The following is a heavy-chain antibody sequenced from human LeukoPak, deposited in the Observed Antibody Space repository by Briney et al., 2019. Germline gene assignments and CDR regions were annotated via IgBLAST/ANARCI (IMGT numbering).Heavy chain of an antibody. D-gene: IGHD6-19*01. CDR2: ISTSSSYI. J-gene: IGHJ4*02. Sequence: GGSLRLSCAASGFTFSSHSMNWVRQAPGKGLEWVSSISTSSSYIYYADSVKGRFTISRDNAKNSLYLQMNSLRAEDMAVYYCARDRDNVAGTRGYFNYWSQGTLVTVSS. CDR3: ARDRDNVAGTRGYFNY. V-gene: IGHV3-21*01. CDR1: GFTFSSHS.